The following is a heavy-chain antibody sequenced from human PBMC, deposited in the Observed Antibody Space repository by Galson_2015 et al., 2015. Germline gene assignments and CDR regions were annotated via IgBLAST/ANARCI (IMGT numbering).Heavy chain of an antibody. V-gene: IGHV3-48*01. D-gene: IGHD6-13*01. CDR3: ARVGPGGMASFDY. CDR1: GFSFSIYS. J-gene: IGHJ4*02. Sequence: SLRLSCAASGFSFSIYSMNWVRQAPGKGLEWVSYISSSGSSIYCADSVKGRFTISRDTAKNSLYLQMNSLRVEDTAVYYCARVGPGGMASFDYWGQGTLVTVSS. CDR2: ISSSGSSI.